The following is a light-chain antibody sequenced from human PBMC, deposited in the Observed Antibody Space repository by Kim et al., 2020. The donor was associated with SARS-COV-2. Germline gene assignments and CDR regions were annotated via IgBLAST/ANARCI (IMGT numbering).Light chain of an antibody. CDR2: GRN. CDR1: SLRNYY. Sequence: VAVVQTGRSTCQGDSLRNYYPCWYQQKRGQAPVLVFDGRNNRPSGIPDRFCGSSSRNTASLTIAGSQAEDEADYCCSSRDSSGVVFGGGTKVTVL. V-gene: IGLV3-19*01. J-gene: IGLJ2*01. CDR3: SSRDSSGVV.